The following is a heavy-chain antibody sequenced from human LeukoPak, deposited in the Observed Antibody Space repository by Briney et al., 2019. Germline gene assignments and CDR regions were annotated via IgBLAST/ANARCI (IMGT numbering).Heavy chain of an antibody. CDR2: IYSGGTI. CDR1: GFTVSSNY. D-gene: IGHD4-23*01. V-gene: IGHV3-53*01. CDR3: GVNSDY. Sequence: QPGGSLRLSCAASGFTVSSNYMSWVRQAPGKGLEWVSVIYSGGTIYYADSVKGRFTISRDNSKNTPYLQMNSLRAEDTAVYYCGVNSDYWGQGTLVTVSS. J-gene: IGHJ4*02.